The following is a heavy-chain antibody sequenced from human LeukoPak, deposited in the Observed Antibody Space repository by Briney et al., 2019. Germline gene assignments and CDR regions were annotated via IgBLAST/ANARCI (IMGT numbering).Heavy chain of an antibody. CDR1: GGSISSYY. V-gene: IGHV4-4*07. J-gene: IGHJ6*03. CDR2: IYPSGST. Sequence: SETLSLTCTVSGGSISSYYWSWIRQPAGKGLELIGRIYPSGSTNYNPSLKSRVTMSVDTSKNQFSLKLSSVTAADTAVYYCAATYYDFWSGYKYMDVWGKGTTVTVSS. CDR3: AATYYDFWSGYKYMDV. D-gene: IGHD3-3*01.